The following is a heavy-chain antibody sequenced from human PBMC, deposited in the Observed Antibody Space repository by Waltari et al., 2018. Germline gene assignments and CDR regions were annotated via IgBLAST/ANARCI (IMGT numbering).Heavy chain of an antibody. Sequence: EVQLVESGGVVVQPGGSLRLSCAASGFTFDDYAMHWVRQAPGKVLEWVSLISWDGGSTYYADSVKGRFTISRDNSKNSLYLQMNSLRAEDTALYYYGVHCSSTRCLVDYWGQGTLVTVSS. V-gene: IGHV3-43D*04. CDR2: ISWDGGST. CDR3: GVHCSSTRCLVDY. D-gene: IGHD2-2*01. CDR1: GFTFDDYA. J-gene: IGHJ4*02.